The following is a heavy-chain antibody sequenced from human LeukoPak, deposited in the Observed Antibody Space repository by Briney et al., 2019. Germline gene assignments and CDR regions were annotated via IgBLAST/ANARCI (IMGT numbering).Heavy chain of an antibody. V-gene: IGHV4-39*07. CDR1: GGSINTRSYF. D-gene: IGHD2-21*02. CDR3: ARDMVTAIFDY. CDR2: MYYSGTT. J-gene: IGHJ4*02. Sequence: PSETLSLTCSASGGSINTRSYFWGWIRQSPGKGLEWIASMYYSGTTYYNPSLKSRVTISVDTSKNQFSLKLSSVTAADTAVYYCARDMVTAIFDYWGQGTLVTVSS.